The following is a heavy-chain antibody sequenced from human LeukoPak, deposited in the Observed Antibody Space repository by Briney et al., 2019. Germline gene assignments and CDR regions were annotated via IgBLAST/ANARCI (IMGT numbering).Heavy chain of an antibody. CDR3: ARLHSRILWFGEISAREDDAFDI. CDR1: GGSISSSSYD. CDR2: IDYSGST. V-gene: IGHV4-39*01. J-gene: IGHJ3*02. D-gene: IGHD3-10*01. Sequence: AETLSLTCTVAGGSISSSSYDWGWIRQPPGKGLEWIGRIDYSGSTYYNPCLESRVTISVDTSKNQFSWKLSSVTAPDPDVYYRARLHSRILWFGEISAREDDAFDIWGQGTIVTVSS.